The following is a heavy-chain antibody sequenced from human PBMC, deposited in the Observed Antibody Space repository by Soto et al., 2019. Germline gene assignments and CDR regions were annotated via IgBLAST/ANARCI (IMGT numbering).Heavy chain of an antibody. Sequence: QVQLVQSGAEVKKPGSSVKVSCKASGGTFSSYTISWVRQAPGQGLEWMGRLIPILGIPNYAQKFQGRVTITADQSTSTAYMELSSLRSEDTAVYYCARFRGSYGMDVWGQGTTVTVSS. CDR2: LIPILGIP. D-gene: IGHD3-10*01. CDR1: GGTFSSYT. V-gene: IGHV1-69*02. J-gene: IGHJ6*02. CDR3: ARFRGSYGMDV.